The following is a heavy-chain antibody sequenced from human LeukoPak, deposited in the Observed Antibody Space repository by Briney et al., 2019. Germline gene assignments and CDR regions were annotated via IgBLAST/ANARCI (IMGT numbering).Heavy chain of an antibody. Sequence: GGSLRLSCAASGFTFSSYSMDWVRQAPGKGLEWVSYISSSSTIYYADSVKGRFTISRDNAKNTLYLQMNSLRAEDTAVYYCAKDKYDILTGDAFDIWGQGTMVTVSS. CDR1: GFTFSSYS. CDR2: ISSSSTI. V-gene: IGHV3-48*01. CDR3: AKDKYDILTGDAFDI. J-gene: IGHJ3*02. D-gene: IGHD3-9*01.